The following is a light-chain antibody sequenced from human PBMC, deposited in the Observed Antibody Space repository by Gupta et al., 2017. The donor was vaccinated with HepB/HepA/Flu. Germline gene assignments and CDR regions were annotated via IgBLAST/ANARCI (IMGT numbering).Light chain of an antibody. V-gene: IGLV2-14*03. J-gene: IGLJ2*01. CDR2: DVS. Sequence: QSALTQPASVSGSPGQSITISCTGTSSDVGAYNFVSWYQQHPGKAPKLIIFDVSNRPSGVSNRFSGSKSGDTASLTISGLQAEDEGDYCCSSYTASRNVIFGGGTKLTVL. CDR3: SSYTASRNVI. CDR1: SSDVGAYNF.